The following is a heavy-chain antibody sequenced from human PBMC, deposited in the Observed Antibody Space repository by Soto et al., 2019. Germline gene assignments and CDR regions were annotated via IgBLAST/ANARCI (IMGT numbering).Heavy chain of an antibody. CDR2: IYLGGTT. D-gene: IGHD3-10*01. V-gene: IGHV4-38-2*01. Sequence: QVQLQESGPGLVKPSETLSLTCAVSGYSITSSSFWGWIRQPPGKGLEWIGSIYLGGTTYYDPSLTSRVTISVDTSRNEFSLRLTSVTAADTAVYYCARPRPNFGAVDSWGQGTLVTVST. J-gene: IGHJ4*02. CDR3: ARPRPNFGAVDS. CDR1: GYSITSSSF.